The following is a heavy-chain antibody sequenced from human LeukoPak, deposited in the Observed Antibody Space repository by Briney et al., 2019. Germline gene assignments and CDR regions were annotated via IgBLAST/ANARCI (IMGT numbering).Heavy chain of an antibody. D-gene: IGHD4-17*01. CDR2: ISASGGNT. J-gene: IGHJ4*02. Sequence: GGSLRLSCDASGFTVNSYAMNWVRQAPGKGLEWVSVISASGGNTYYADSVKGRFTISRDDSKNTVYLQMNSLRADDTAVYHCAKGGRRHYGDYVAFWGQGTLVTVSS. V-gene: IGHV3-23*01. CDR3: AKGGRRHYGDYVAF. CDR1: GFTVNSYA.